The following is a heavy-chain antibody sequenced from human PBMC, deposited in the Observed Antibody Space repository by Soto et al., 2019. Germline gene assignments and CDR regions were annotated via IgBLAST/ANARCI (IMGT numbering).Heavy chain of an antibody. CDR3: ARGPYYDLIWNYYYMDV. CDR1: GGSISGHY. D-gene: IGHD3-16*01. V-gene: IGHV4-59*08. J-gene: IGHJ6*03. CDR2: IYYSGSP. Sequence: QVQLQESGPGLVKPSETLSLSCNVSGGSISGHYWSWVRQTPGKGLEWIGYIYYSGSPNYNPSLKSPVTISVDPSKNHFSLRLTSVTAADTAVYYCARGPYYDLIWNYYYMDVWGKGTTVTVSS.